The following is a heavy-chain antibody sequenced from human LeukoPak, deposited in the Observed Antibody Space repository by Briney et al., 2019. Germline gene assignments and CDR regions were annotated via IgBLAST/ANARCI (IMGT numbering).Heavy chain of an antibody. CDR2: ISYDGSNK. V-gene: IGHV3-30*18. D-gene: IGHD6-13*01. CDR1: GFTFSSYG. CDR3: AKDCYGGIAAAGTYFQH. Sequence: PGRSLRLSCAASGFTFSSYGMHWVRQAPGKGLEWVAVISYDGSNKYYADSVKGRFTISRDNSKNTLYLQMNSLRAEDTAVYYCAKDCYGGIAAAGTYFQHWGQGTLVTVSS. J-gene: IGHJ1*01.